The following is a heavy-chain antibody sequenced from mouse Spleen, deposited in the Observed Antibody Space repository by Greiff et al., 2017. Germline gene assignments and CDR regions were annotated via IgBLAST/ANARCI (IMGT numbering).Heavy chain of an antibody. D-gene: IGHD1-2*01. CDR1: GFTFSSYG. CDR2: ISSGGSYT. CDR3: ARQVIHYYGYEDYAMDY. Sequence: EVKVVESGGDLVKPGGSLKLSCAASGFTFSSYGMSWVRQTPDKRLEWVATISSGGSYTYYPDSVKGRFTISRDNAKNTLYLQMSSLKSEDTAMYYCARQVIHYYGYEDYAMDYWGQGTSVTVSS. J-gene: IGHJ4*01. V-gene: IGHV5-6*01.